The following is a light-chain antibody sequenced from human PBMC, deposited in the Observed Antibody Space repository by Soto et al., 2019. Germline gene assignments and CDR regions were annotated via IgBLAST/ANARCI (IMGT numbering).Light chain of an antibody. Sequence: ETVMTQSPATLSVSPGEGATLSCRASQSVSTNLAWYQQKPGQAPRLLLYGASTRATGVPARFSGSGSGTEFTLTIRSLQSEDFGVYYCQQYKNWPVSFGGGTKLKI. CDR2: GAS. CDR1: QSVSTN. V-gene: IGKV3-15*01. CDR3: QQYKNWPVS. J-gene: IGKJ4*01.